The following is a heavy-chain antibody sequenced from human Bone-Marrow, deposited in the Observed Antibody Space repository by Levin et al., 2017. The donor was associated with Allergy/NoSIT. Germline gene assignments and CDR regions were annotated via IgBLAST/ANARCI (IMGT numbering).Heavy chain of an antibody. D-gene: IGHD7-27*01. CDR3: AKALNWGPDFFDY. Sequence: GGSLRLSCAASGFTFSSYGMHWVRQAPGKGLEWVAVISYDGSNKYYADSVKGRFTISRDNSKNTLYLQMNSLRAEDTAVYYCAKALNWGPDFFDYWGQGTLVTVSS. V-gene: IGHV3-30*18. CDR1: GFTFSSYG. CDR2: ISYDGSNK. J-gene: IGHJ4*02.